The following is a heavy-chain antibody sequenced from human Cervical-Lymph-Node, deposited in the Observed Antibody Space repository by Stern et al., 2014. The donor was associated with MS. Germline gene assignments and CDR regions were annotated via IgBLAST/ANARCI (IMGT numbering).Heavy chain of an antibody. CDR1: GLTLSKYA. J-gene: IGHJ4*02. D-gene: IGHD3/OR15-3a*01. Sequence: DQLVESGGGGVQPGKSLRLSCVVSGLTLSKYAMHSVRQAPGKRLEWVAVISVDGTNKYYADSVKGRFTISRDPSTNTLYLLMNGLRVNDTAVYFCSRGLTRWGQGTLVPVSS. CDR2: ISVDGTNK. V-gene: IGHV3-30-3*01. CDR3: SRGLTR.